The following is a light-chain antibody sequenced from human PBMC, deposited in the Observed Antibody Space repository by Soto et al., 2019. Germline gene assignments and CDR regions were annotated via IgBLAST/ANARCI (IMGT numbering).Light chain of an antibody. CDR1: QSVSNN. V-gene: IGKV3-15*01. Sequence: EIVMTQSPATLSVSPGERATLSCRASQSVSNNLAWYQQKAGQAPRLLIYGASTRATGIPARFSGSGSGTEFSLTNISLQSEDFAVYYCQQYNNWPPWTFGQGTKVEIK. J-gene: IGKJ1*01. CDR2: GAS. CDR3: QQYNNWPPWT.